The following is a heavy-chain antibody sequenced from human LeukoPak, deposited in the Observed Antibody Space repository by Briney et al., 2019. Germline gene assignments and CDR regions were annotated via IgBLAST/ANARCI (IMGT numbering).Heavy chain of an antibody. J-gene: IGHJ3*02. CDR1: GFTFSSYG. D-gene: IGHD2-8*01. Sequence: GGSLRLSCAASGFTFSSYGMHWVRQAPGKGLEWVAFIRYDGSNKYYADSVKGRFTISRDNAKNSLYLQMNSLRAEDTAVYYCAREGMDSTSAFDIWGQGTMVTVSS. V-gene: IGHV3-30*02. CDR3: AREGMDSTSAFDI. CDR2: IRYDGSNK.